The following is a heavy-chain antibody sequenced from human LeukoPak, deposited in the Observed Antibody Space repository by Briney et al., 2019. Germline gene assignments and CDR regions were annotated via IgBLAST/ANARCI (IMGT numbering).Heavy chain of an antibody. J-gene: IGHJ4*02. Sequence: SQTLSLTCTVSGGXIXXGGXXXXXXRQXXXKXXXXXGXXXXSGSTYNNPSLKSRVTISVDTSKNQFSLKLSSVTAADTAVYYCAXSVVVITTRYYFDYWGQGTLVTVSS. CDR1: GGXIXXGGXX. D-gene: IGHD3-22*01. CDR2: XXXSGST. V-gene: IGHV4-31*03. CDR3: AXSVVVITTRYYFDY.